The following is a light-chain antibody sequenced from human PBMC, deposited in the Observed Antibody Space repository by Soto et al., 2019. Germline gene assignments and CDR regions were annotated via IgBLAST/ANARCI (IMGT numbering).Light chain of an antibody. CDR2: SVT. Sequence: QSALTQPASVSGSPGQSITISCTGTSSDVGAYNSVSWYQQHPDEAPKLIIFSVTSRTSGLSDRFSGSKSDNTASLTISGLRTEDEADYYCSSATSSSTYLFGTGTKLTVL. CDR1: SSDVGAYNS. V-gene: IGLV2-14*03. J-gene: IGLJ1*01. CDR3: SSATSSSTYL.